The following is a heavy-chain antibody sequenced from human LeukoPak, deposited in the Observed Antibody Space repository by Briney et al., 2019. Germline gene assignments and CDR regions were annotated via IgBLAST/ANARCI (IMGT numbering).Heavy chain of an antibody. Sequence: SETLSLTCAVYGGSFSGYYWSWIRQPPGKGLEWIGEINHSGSTYYNPSLKSRVTISVDTSKNQFSLKLSSVTAADTAVYYCARGSLHSWSPRYYFDYWGQGTLVTVSS. J-gene: IGHJ4*02. CDR2: INHSGST. CDR3: ARGSLHSWSPRYYFDY. CDR1: GGSFSGYY. D-gene: IGHD6-13*01. V-gene: IGHV4-34*01.